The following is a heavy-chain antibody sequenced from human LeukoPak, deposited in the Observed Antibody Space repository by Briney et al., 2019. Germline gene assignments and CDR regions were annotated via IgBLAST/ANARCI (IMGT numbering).Heavy chain of an antibody. CDR1: GGTFSSYA. CDR2: SIPIFSPA. V-gene: IGHV1-69*13. J-gene: IGHJ5*02. Sequence: SVKVSSKPSGGTFSSYAISWVRQAPGQGLEWRVGSIPIFSPANYAQNFKARVKITADESTSTAYMELSSLRSEDTAVYSCARDGDCSGGSCYYHNWFDPWGQGTLVTVSS. CDR3: ARDGDCSGGSCYYHNWFDP. D-gene: IGHD2-15*01.